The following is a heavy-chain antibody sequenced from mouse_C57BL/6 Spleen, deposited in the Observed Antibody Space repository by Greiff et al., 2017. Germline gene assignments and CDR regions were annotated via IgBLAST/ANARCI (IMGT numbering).Heavy chain of an antibody. D-gene: IGHD2-4*01. CDR3: TRDDYDGGFAY. CDR1: GFTFSSYA. Sequence: DVKLVESGGGLVKPGGSLKLSCAASGFTFSSYAMSWVRQTPGKRLEWVATISDGGSYTYYPDNVKGRFTISRDNAKNNLYLQMSHLKSEDTAMYYCTRDDYDGGFAYWGQGTLVTVSA. CDR2: ISDGGSYT. V-gene: IGHV5-4*01. J-gene: IGHJ3*01.